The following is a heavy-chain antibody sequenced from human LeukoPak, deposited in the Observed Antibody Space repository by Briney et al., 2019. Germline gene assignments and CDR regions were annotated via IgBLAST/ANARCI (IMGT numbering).Heavy chain of an antibody. CDR3: ARGLSGYASSLGY. J-gene: IGHJ4*02. Sequence: GGSLRLSCAASGFTFSSYWMSWVRQAPGKGLEWVANIKQDGSEKYYVDSVKGRFTVSRDNAKNSLYLQMNSLRAEDTAVYYCARGLSGYASSLGYWGQGTLVTVSA. D-gene: IGHD6-6*01. V-gene: IGHV3-7*01. CDR1: GFTFSSYW. CDR2: IKQDGSEK.